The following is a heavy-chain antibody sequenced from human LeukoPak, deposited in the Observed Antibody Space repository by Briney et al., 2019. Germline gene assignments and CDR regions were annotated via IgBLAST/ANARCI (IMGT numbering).Heavy chain of an antibody. V-gene: IGHV4-59*01. CDR3: ARDSRDSSGWSKPFEY. D-gene: IGHD6-19*01. J-gene: IGHJ4*02. CDR1: GGSISSYY. Sequence: PSETLSLTCTVSGGSISSYYWSWIRQPPGKGLEWIGYIYYSGSTNYNPSLKSRVTISVDTSKNQFSLKLSSVTAADTAVYYCARDSRDSSGWSKPFEYWGQGTLVTVSS. CDR2: IYYSGST.